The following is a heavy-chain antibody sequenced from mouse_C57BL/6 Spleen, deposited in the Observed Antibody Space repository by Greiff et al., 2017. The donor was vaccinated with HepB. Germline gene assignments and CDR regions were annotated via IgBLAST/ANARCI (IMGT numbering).Heavy chain of an antibody. CDR2: IDPSDSYT. CDR1: GYTFTIYW. J-gene: IGHJ2*01. V-gene: IGHV1-50*01. CDR3: ARSGSNYDYFDY. Sequence: QVQLQQPGAELVKPGASVKLSCKASGYTFTIYWMQWVKQRPGQGLEWIGEIDPSDSYTNYNQKFKGKATLTVDTSSSTAYMQLSSLTSEDSAVYYCARSGSNYDYFDYWGQGTTLTVSS. D-gene: IGHD2-5*01.